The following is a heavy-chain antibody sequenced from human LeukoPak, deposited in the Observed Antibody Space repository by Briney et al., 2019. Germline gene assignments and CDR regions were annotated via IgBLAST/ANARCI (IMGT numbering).Heavy chain of an antibody. Sequence: SETLSLTCAVSGESHSRFYWSWIRQSPGRGLEWIGEINHSGSPNYNPSLKSRVTISLDTSKNQFSLKLSSVTAADTAVYYCARDGGDGYNRAYFDYWGQGTLVTVSS. V-gene: IGHV4-34*01. CDR2: INHSGSP. J-gene: IGHJ4*02. D-gene: IGHD5-24*01. CDR1: GESHSRFY. CDR3: ARDGGDGYNRAYFDY.